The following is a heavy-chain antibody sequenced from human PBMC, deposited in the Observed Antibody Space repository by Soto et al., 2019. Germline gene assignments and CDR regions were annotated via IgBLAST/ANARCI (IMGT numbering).Heavy chain of an antibody. CDR3: VRDVSVSSGSFGGY. CDR2: ISTYTGNT. Sequence: VQLVQSGPELKKPGAAVRVSCKASGYTFNTYGLSWVRQAPGQGLEWMGWISTYTGNTDYPQRFQGRVTMDTDTSTSTAYLDLGSLTSEDTAVYYCVRDVSVSSGSFGGYWGQGTLVTVSS. V-gene: IGHV1-18*01. J-gene: IGHJ4*02. CDR1: GYTFNTYG. D-gene: IGHD3-10*01.